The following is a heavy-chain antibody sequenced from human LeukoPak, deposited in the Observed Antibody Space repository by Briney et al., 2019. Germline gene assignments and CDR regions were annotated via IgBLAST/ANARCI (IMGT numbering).Heavy chain of an antibody. J-gene: IGHJ4*02. V-gene: IGHV3-23*01. CDR2: ISGSGGST. CDR3: AKPGGTMTTIPSSEGVFDY. CDR1: GFTFSSYA. D-gene: IGHD2-21*02. Sequence: GGSLRLSCAASGFTFSSYAMSWVRQAPGKGLEWVSAISGSGGSTYYADSVKGRFTISRDNSKNTLYLQMNSLRAEDTAVYYCAKPGGTMTTIPSSEGVFDYRGQGTLVTVSS.